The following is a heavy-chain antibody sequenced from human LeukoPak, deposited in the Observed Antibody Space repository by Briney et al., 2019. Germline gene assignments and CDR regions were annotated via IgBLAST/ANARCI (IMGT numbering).Heavy chain of an antibody. Sequence: PSETLSLTCTVSGGSISSSSYYWGWIRQPPGKGLEWIGSIYYSGSTYYNPSLKSRVTISVDTSKNQFSLKLSSVTAADTAVYYCAREINRSLDYWGQGTLVTVSS. J-gene: IGHJ4*02. V-gene: IGHV4-39*07. CDR2: IYYSGST. CDR3: AREINRSLDY. CDR1: GGSISSSSYY. D-gene: IGHD3-10*01.